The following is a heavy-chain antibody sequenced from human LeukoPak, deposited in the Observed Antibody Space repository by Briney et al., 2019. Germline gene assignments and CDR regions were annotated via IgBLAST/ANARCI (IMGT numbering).Heavy chain of an antibody. V-gene: IGHV3-21*01. CDR2: ISGSGSFI. CDR1: GFTFSTYS. CDR3: ARKDMLDY. Sequence: GGSLRLSCVMSGFTFSTYSLNWVRQAPGKGLEWVSSISGSGSFINYADSVKGRFTVSRDNANNSLYLQMNSLRAEDTAVYYCARKDMLDYWGQGTLVTVSS. J-gene: IGHJ4*02.